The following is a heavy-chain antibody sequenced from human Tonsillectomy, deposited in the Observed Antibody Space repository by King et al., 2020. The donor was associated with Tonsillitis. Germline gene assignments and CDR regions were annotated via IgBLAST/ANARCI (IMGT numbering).Heavy chain of an antibody. CDR1: GYTFTGYH. V-gene: IGHV1-2*02. J-gene: IGHJ3*02. CDR3: AKIGTAYGAFDI. CDR2: ISPNSGGP. D-gene: IGHD3-10*01. Sequence: QLVQSGAEVKKPGASVKVSCKASGYTFTGYHMHWVRQARGQGLEWMGWISPNSGGPNYAQMFQGRVTMTRDTYITTAYMELSGLRSDDTAVYYCAKIGTAYGAFDIWGQGTMVTVSS.